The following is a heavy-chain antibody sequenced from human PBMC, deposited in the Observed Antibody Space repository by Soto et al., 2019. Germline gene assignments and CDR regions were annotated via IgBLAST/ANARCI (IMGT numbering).Heavy chain of an antibody. CDR3: AIGGLAVAAIQVYN. Sequence: QVQLQQWGAGLLKPSETLSLTCAVYGGSFGPYYWAWIRQPPGKGLEWIGEVNHSGDTNYNPALKALVPIIQDPLRNKYSLKPSVGTGPDTVVYHSAIGGLAVAAIQVYNWGQGNVVTVSS. CDR2: VNHSGDT. D-gene: IGHD2-2*02. CDR1: GGSFGPYY. V-gene: IGHV4-34*01. J-gene: IGHJ1*01.